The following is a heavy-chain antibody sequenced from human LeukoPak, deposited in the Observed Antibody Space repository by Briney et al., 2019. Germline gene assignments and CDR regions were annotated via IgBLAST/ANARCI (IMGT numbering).Heavy chain of an antibody. CDR1: GFTFSSYA. CDR3: VKFGSIAARLTCFDY. D-gene: IGHD6-6*01. CDR2: ISGSGGST. V-gene: IGHV3-23*01. J-gene: IGHJ4*02. Sequence: PGGSLRLSCAASGFTFSSYAMSWVLQAPGKGLEWVSAISGSGGSTYYADSVKGRFTISRDNSKNTLYLQMNSLRAEDTAVYYCVKFGSIAARLTCFDYWGQGTLVTVSS.